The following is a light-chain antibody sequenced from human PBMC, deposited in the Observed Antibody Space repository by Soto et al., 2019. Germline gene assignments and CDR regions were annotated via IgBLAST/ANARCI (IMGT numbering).Light chain of an antibody. CDR3: AAWDDSLSGVV. J-gene: IGLJ2*01. V-gene: IGLV1-47*02. CDR2: SYN. Sequence: QSVLTQPPSASGTPGQRVTISCSGSSSNIGTNYVYWYQQFPGTAPKLLIYSYNQRPSGVPDRFSGSKSGTSASLAISGLRTEDEADYYCAAWDDSLSGVVFGGGTKLTVL. CDR1: SSNIGTNY.